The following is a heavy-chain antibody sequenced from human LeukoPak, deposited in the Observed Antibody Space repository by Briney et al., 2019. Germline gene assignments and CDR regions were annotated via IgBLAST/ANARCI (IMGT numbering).Heavy chain of an antibody. CDR1: GFTFSSYG. D-gene: IGHD5-12*01. J-gene: IGHJ4*02. CDR2: IRYDGSNK. CDR3: ASLSRRGYSGPRPDY. Sequence: GGSLRLSCAASGFTFSSYGMHRVRQAPGKGLEWVAFIRYDGSNKYYADSVKGRFTISRDNSKNTLYLQMNSLRAEDTAVYYCASLSRRGYSGPRPDYWGQGTLVTVSS. V-gene: IGHV3-30*02.